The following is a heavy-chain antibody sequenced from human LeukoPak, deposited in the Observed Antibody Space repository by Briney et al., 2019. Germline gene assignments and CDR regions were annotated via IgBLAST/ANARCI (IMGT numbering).Heavy chain of an antibody. CDR1: GFTFSSYS. CDR2: ISSSSSYI. D-gene: IGHD5-18*01. CDR3: ARADTAMVY. V-gene: IGHV3-21*01. J-gene: IGHJ4*02. Sequence: GGSLRLSCAASGFTFSSYSMNWVRQAPGKGLEWVSSISSSSSYIYYADLVKGRFTISRDNAKNSLYLQMNSLRAEDMAVYYCARADTAMVYWGQGTLVTVSS.